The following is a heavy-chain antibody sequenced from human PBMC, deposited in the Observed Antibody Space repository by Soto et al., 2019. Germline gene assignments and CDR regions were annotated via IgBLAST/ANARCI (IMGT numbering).Heavy chain of an antibody. CDR2: INHSGST. CDR3: ARLEDYGYRYGEHFEY. CDR1: GVSFSGYY. V-gene: IGHV4-34*01. D-gene: IGHD5-18*01. Sequence: SDSLALTCAVYGVSFSGYYWSWLRPPPGKGLEWIGEINHSGSTNYNPSLTSRVTISVDTSKNQFSLKLSSVTAADTAVYYCARLEDYGYRYGEHFEYWGQGTLVTVSA. J-gene: IGHJ4*02.